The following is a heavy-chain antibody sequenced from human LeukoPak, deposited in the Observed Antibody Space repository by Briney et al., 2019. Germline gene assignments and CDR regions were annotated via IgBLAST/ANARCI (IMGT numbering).Heavy chain of an antibody. CDR1: GFTFSSYA. J-gene: IGHJ5*02. CDR2: ISGSGGST. D-gene: IGHD1-1*01. Sequence: GGSLRLSCAASGFTFSSYAMSWVRQAPGKGLEWVSAISGSGGSTYYADSVKGRFTISRDNSKNTLYLQMNSLRAEDTAVYYCARTIRGGYRNEGWFDPWGQGTLVTVSS. CDR3: ARTIRGGYRNEGWFDP. V-gene: IGHV3-23*01.